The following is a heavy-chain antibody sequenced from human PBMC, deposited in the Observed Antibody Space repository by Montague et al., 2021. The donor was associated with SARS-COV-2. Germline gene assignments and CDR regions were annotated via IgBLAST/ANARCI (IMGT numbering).Heavy chain of an antibody. CDR1: GFTFSSHS. CDR3: ARDHYDILTGYYY. CDR2: ISSSSSYI. J-gene: IGHJ4*02. Sequence: SLRLSCAASGFTFSSHSMNWVRQAPGKGLEWVSSISSSSSYIYYADSVKGRFTISRDNAKNSLYLQMNSLRAEDTAVYYCARDHYDILTGYYYWGQGTLVTVSS. V-gene: IGHV3-21*01. D-gene: IGHD3-9*01.